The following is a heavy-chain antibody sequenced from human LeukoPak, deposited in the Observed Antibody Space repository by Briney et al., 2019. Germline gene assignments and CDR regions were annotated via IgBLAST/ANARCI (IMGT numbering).Heavy chain of an antibody. CDR1: GFTFKNYA. J-gene: IGHJ6*02. Sequence: QSGGSLRLSCAASGFTFKNYAMNWARQTPGKGLEWVSGISGSGSSPYYADSVKGRFTISRDNSKNTLYLQMNSLRVEDTAVYYCARGSYGIDVWGQGTTVTVSS. V-gene: IGHV3-23*01. CDR3: ARGSYGIDV. CDR2: ISGSGSSP.